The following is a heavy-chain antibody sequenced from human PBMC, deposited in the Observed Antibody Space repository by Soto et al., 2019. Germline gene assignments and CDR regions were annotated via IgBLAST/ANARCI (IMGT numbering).Heavy chain of an antibody. CDR2: IYYSGST. CDR3: VRDRHYDYGPHTSYTGMDA. Sequence: SETLSLTCTVSSGAISSGGYFWSCIRQHPGKGLEWIGYIYYSGSTYYNPSLKSRVTISVDTSKNQFSLKLSSVTAADTAVYFCVRDRHYDYGPHTSYTGMDAWGQGTAVTVSS. V-gene: IGHV4-31*03. J-gene: IGHJ6*02. CDR1: SGAISSGGYF. D-gene: IGHD5-12*01.